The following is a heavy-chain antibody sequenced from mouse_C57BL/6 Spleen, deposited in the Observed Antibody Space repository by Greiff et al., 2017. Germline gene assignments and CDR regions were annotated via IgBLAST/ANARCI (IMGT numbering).Heavy chain of an antibody. V-gene: IGHV1-18*01. J-gene: IGHJ3*01. CDR3: ARSWDGLAWFAD. Sequence: EVQLQQPGPELVKPGASVKIPCKASGYTFTDYNMDWVKQSHGKSLEWIGDINPNNGGTIYNQKFKGKATLTVDKSSSTAYMELRSLTSEDTAVYYCARSWDGLAWFADWGQGTLVTVSA. CDR1: GYTFTDYN. D-gene: IGHD4-1*01. CDR2: INPNNGGT.